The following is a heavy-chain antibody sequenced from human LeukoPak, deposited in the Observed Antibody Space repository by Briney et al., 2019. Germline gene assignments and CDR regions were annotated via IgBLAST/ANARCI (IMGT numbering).Heavy chain of an antibody. CDR2: IKQDGSEK. J-gene: IGHJ4*02. CDR1: GFTFSEFW. Sequence: GGSLTLSCAASGFTFSEFWMSWVRQAPGRGLVWVANIKQDGSEKYYVASVKGRFTISRDNAKNSLYLQMSSLRADDTAVYYCARDLLYGGHSPFDFWGQGTLVTVSS. V-gene: IGHV3-7*04. D-gene: IGHD4-23*01. CDR3: ARDLLYGGHSPFDF.